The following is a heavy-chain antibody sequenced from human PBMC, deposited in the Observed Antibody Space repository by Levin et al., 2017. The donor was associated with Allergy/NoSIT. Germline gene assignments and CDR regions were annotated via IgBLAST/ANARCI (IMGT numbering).Heavy chain of an antibody. CDR3: ARLTKAQGAFDI. CDR2: IYHSGRT. CDR1: GGFISNTNW. D-gene: IGHD4/OR15-4a*01. V-gene: IGHV4-4*02. Sequence: PSETLSLTCAVSGGFISNTNWWSWVRQPPGEGLEWIGEIYHSGRTNYNPSLKSRVTISIDKSKNQFSLNLSSVAAADTAVYYCARLTKAQGAFDIWGQGTMVTVSS. J-gene: IGHJ3*02.